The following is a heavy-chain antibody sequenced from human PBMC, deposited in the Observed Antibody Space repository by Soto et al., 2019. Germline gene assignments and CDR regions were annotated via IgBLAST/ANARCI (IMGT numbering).Heavy chain of an antibody. Sequence: GGSLRLSCVVSRYTFKSHGLGWVRQAPGKGLEWVSTIDSTGANTHYADSVRGRFTISRDNSRNTLHLQMHDLRADDTALYYCVSWVSAHFGYWGQGTLVTVSS. D-gene: IGHD3-16*01. V-gene: IGHV3-23*01. CDR2: IDSTGANT. CDR1: RYTFKSHG. CDR3: VSWVSAHFGY. J-gene: IGHJ4*02.